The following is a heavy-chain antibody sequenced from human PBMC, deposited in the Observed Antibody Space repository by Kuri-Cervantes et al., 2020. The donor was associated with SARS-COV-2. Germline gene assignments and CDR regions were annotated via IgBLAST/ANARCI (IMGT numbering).Heavy chain of an antibody. J-gene: IGHJ6*02. CDR3: ARKWELDYYYYGMDV. CDR2: ITVYNGNT. Sequence: ASVKVSCKASGYTFTSYGISWVRQAPGQGLEWMGWITVYNGNTNYAQKFQGRVTMTTDTSTSTAYMELRSLRSDDTAVYYCARKWELDYYYYGMDVWGQGTTVTVSS. D-gene: IGHD1-26*01. CDR1: GYTFTSYG. V-gene: IGHV1-18*04.